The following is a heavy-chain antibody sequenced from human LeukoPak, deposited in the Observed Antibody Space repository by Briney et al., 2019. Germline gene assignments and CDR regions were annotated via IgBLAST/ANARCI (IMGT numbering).Heavy chain of an antibody. J-gene: IGHJ5*02. CDR1: GESFSGGY. CDR2: INQSGST. D-gene: IGHD5-24*01. V-gene: IGHV4-34*01. CDR3: ARGRWLQYET. Sequence: KTSETLSLTCGVYGESFSGGYWSWIRQPPGKGLEWIGEINQSGSTNYIPSLKSRVTISVDTSKNQFSLKLISVTAADTAVYYCARGRWLQYETWGQGTLVTVSS.